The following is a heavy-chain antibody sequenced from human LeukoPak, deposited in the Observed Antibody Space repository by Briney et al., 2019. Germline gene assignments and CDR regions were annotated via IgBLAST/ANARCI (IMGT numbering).Heavy chain of an antibody. CDR1: VFTFSDYY. CDR3: AAYYYGSGSYYSDY. V-gene: IGHV3-11*03. D-gene: IGHD3-10*01. J-gene: IGHJ4*02. Sequence: PAGSLRLSCAASVFTFSDYYMSWIRQAPGEGLEWGSYIRSSSSVTTYADSVKGRFTISRDNAKNSLYLPMNSMRAEDTAVYYRAAYYYGSGSYYSDYWGQGTLVTVSS. CDR2: IRSSSSVT.